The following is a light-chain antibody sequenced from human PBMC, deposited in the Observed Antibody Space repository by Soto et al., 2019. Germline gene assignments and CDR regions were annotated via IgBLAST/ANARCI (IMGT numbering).Light chain of an antibody. CDR1: SSDVGGYNY. J-gene: IGLJ2*01. CDR2: DVS. V-gene: IGLV2-14*01. CDR3: SSYTSSSKVV. Sequence: QSVLTQPASVSGSPGQSITIPCTGTSSDVGGYNYVSWYQQHPGKAPKLMIYDVSNRPSGVSNRFSGSKSGNTASLTISGLQAEDEADYYCSSYTSSSKVVFGGGTKLTVL.